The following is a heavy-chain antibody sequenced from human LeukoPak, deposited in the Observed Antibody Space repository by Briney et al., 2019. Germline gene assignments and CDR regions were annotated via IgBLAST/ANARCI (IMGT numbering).Heavy chain of an antibody. CDR1: GYTLTELS. J-gene: IGHJ4*02. V-gene: IGHV1-24*01. CDR3: AVNYGETYGDYPPHPHY. CDR2: FDPEDGET. D-gene: IGHD4-17*01. Sequence: ASVKVSFTVSGYTLTELSMHWVRQAPGKGLEWMGGFDPEDGETIYAQKFQGRVTMTEDTSTDTAYMELSSLRSEDTAVYYCAVNYGETYGDYPPHPHYWGQGTLVTVSS.